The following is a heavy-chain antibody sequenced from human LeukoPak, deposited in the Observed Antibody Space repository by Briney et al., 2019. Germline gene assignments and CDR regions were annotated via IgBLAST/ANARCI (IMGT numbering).Heavy chain of an antibody. V-gene: IGHV3-30-3*01. CDR2: VSYDGSNK. Sequence: GGSLRLSCAASGFTFSSYAMHWVRQAPGKGLEWVAVVSYDGSNKYYADSVKGRFTISRDTSKNTLYLQMNSLRAEDTAVYYCARTLWELLKYFDYWGQGTLVTVSS. CDR3: ARTLWELLKYFDY. D-gene: IGHD1-26*01. J-gene: IGHJ4*02. CDR1: GFTFSSYA.